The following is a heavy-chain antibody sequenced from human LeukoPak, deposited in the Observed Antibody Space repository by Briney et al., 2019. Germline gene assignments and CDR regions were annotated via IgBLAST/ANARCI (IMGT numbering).Heavy chain of an antibody. CDR1: GFTFSNYA. Sequence: GGSLRLSCVASGFTFSNYAMSWVRQAPGKGLEWVSGISGSAGSTYYADSVKGRFTISRDNSKNTLYLQMNSLTDDDTAVYYCAKKWGVGTTTLDYFDYWGQGTLVTVSS. D-gene: IGHD1-26*01. CDR2: ISGSAGST. V-gene: IGHV3-23*01. J-gene: IGHJ4*02. CDR3: AKKWGVGTTTLDYFDY.